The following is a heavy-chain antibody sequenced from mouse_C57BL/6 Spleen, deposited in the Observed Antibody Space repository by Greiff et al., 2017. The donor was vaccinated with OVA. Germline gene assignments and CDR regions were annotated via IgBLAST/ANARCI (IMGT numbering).Heavy chain of an antibody. CDR3: TTNYGSHYAMDY. CDR1: GFTIKDDY. V-gene: IGHV14-4*01. D-gene: IGHD1-1*01. J-gene: IGHJ4*01. Sequence: VQLQQSGAELVRPGASVKLSCTASGFTIKDDYMHWVKQRPEQGLEWIGWIDPENGDTEYASKFQGQATITAYNSSNTAYLQLSSLTSEDTAVYYCTTNYGSHYAMDYWGQGTSVTVSS. CDR2: IDPENGDT.